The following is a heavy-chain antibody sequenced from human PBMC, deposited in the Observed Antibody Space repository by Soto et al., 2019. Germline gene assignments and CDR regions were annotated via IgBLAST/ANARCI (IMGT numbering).Heavy chain of an antibody. CDR1: GFTVSSNY. CDR3: AREGWVYYGSGSYYKNYYYYYMAV. V-gene: IGHV3-66*01. CDR2: IYSGGST. J-gene: IGHJ6*03. Sequence: GGSLRLSCAASGFTVSSNYMSWVRQAPGKGVEWVSVIYSGGSTYYADSVKGRFTISRDNSKNTLYLQMNSLRAEDTAVYYCAREGWVYYGSGSYYKNYYYYYMAVWGKGTTVTVSS. D-gene: IGHD3-10*01.